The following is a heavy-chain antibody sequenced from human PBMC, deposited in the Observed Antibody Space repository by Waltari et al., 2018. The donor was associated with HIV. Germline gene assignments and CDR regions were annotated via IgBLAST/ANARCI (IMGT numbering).Heavy chain of an antibody. CDR2: MNPGNDNT. Sequence: QVQLVQSGAEVKKPGAAVKVSCKASGYTFTSYAIHGVRQAPGTRLEWMGWMNPGNDNTEYCRKCKGRVTIARNTSASTAYMELSSLTSEDTDIYSCARKGAAGFFYFDCWGQGTLVTVSS. CDR1: GYTFTSYA. V-gene: IGHV1-3*01. D-gene: IGHD2-15*01. CDR3: ARKGAAGFFYFDC. J-gene: IGHJ4*02.